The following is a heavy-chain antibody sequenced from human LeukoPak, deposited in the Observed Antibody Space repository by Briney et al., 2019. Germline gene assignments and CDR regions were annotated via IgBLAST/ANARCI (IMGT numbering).Heavy chain of an antibody. Sequence: ASVKVSCKASGYTFTSYDINWVRQATGQGLEWMGWMNPNSGNTGYAQKSQGRVTITRNTSISTAYMELSSLRSEDTAVYYCASGGDYYYYYYMDVWGKGTTVTVSS. J-gene: IGHJ6*03. CDR3: ASGGDYYYYYYMDV. CDR1: GYTFTSYD. CDR2: MNPNSGNT. V-gene: IGHV1-8*03.